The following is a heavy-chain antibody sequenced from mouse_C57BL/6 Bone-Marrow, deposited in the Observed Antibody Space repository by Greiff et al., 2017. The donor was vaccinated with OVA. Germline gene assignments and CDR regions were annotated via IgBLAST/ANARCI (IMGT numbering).Heavy chain of an antibody. CDR1: GFTFSSYA. Sequence: EVQLVESGEGLVKPGGSLKLSCAASGFTFSSYAMSWVRQTPEKRLEWVAYISSGGDYIYYADTVKGRFTISRDNARNTLYLQMSSLKSEDTAMYYCTREGDSNYDYAMDYWGQGTSVTVSS. D-gene: IGHD2-5*01. CDR2: ISSGGDYI. CDR3: TREGDSNYDYAMDY. J-gene: IGHJ4*01. V-gene: IGHV5-9-1*02.